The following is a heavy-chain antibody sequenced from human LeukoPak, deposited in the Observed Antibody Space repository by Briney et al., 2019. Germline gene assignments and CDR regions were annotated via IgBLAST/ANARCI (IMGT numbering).Heavy chain of an antibody. Sequence: SETLSLTCTVSGGSMSSYYWSWIRQPAGKGLEWIGRIYITGSTNYNPSLKSRVTMSVDTSKNQFSLKLSSVTAADTAVYYCARLQYYDSRGYYYGFDYWGQGTLVTVSS. J-gene: IGHJ4*02. CDR3: ARLQYYDSRGYYYGFDY. CDR1: GGSMSSYY. V-gene: IGHV4-4*07. CDR2: IYITGST. D-gene: IGHD3-22*01.